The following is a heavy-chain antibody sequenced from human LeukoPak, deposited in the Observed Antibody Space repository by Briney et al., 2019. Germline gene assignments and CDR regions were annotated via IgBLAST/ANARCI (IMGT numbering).Heavy chain of an antibody. Sequence: PGRSLRLSCAASRFTFSSYAMHWVRQAPGKGLEWVAVISYDGSNKYYADSVKGRFTISRDNSKNTLYLQMNSLRAEDTAVYYCARAGSRAFDIWGQGTMVTVSS. V-gene: IGHV3-30*01. CDR2: ISYDGSNK. CDR3: ARAGSRAFDI. CDR1: RFTFSSYA. J-gene: IGHJ3*02.